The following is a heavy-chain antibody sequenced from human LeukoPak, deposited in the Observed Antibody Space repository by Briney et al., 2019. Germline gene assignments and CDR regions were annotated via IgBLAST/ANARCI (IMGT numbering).Heavy chain of an antibody. CDR2: ISYDGSNK. CDR1: GFTFRSYG. V-gene: IGHV3-30*18. J-gene: IGHJ4*02. Sequence: GGSLRLSCAASGFTFRSYGMHWVRQAPGKGLEWVAVISYDGSNKYYADSVKGRFTISRDNSKNTLYLQMNSLRAEDTAVYYCAKSGGSSGKALGYWGQGTLVTVSS. CDR3: AKSGGSSGKALGY. D-gene: IGHD3-22*01.